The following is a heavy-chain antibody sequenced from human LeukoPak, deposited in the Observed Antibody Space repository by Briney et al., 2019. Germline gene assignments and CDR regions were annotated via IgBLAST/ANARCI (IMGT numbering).Heavy chain of an antibody. D-gene: IGHD2-15*01. J-gene: IGHJ4*02. CDR1: GFTFSDYA. Sequence: GGALRLSCAASGFTFSDYAMSWVRQAPGKGLEWVSAISGRGGNTYYGGSVKGRFTISRDNSKNTLYLQMNSLRAEDTAVYYCAGVVPYFDYWGQGTLVTVSS. CDR2: ISGRGGNT. CDR3: AGVVPYFDY. V-gene: IGHV3-23*01.